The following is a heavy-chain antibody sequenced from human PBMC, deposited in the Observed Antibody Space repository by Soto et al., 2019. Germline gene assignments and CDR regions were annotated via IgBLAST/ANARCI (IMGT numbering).Heavy chain of an antibody. V-gene: IGHV1-18*01. CDR3: AKSPRGEMATD. D-gene: IGHD5-12*01. Sequence: QVQLVQSGGEVKKPGASVTVSCKASGYTFINYHIIWVRQAPGQGLEWMAWINTYNGMTDYAQRFQGRVTMTRDTPTRTAYMELRNLGSDDTAVDFCAKSPRGEMATDWGQGTLVTVSS. CDR2: INTYNGMT. CDR1: GYTFINYH. J-gene: IGHJ4*02.